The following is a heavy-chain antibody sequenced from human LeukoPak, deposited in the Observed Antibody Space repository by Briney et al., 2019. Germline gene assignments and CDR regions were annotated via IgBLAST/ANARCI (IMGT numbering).Heavy chain of an antibody. CDR1: GFTVNTHY. CDR2: ISYDGSNK. Sequence: PGGSLRLSCAASGFTVNTHYMSWVRQAPGKGLEWVAVISYDGSNKYYAASVKGRFTISRDNSKNTLYLQMNSRRPEDTAVYYCATDRVAGRRPLLELAYWGQGTLVTVSS. V-gene: IGHV3-30*03. D-gene: IGHD6-19*01. CDR3: ATDRVAGRRPLLELAY. J-gene: IGHJ4*02.